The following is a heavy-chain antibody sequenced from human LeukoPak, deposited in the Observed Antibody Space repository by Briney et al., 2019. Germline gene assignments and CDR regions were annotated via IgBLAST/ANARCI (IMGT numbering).Heavy chain of an antibody. CDR2: IYYSGST. Sequence: PSETLSLTCTVSGGSISSGDYYWSWIRQPPGKGLEWIGYIYYSGSTYYNPSLKSRVTISVDTSKNQFSLKLSSVTAADTAVYYCARIIAARPSPFDYWGQGTLVTVSS. J-gene: IGHJ4*02. D-gene: IGHD6-6*01. CDR1: GGSISSGDYY. CDR3: ARIIAARPSPFDY. V-gene: IGHV4-30-4*08.